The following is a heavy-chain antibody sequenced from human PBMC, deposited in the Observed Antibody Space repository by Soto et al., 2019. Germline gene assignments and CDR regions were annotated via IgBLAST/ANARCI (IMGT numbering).Heavy chain of an antibody. CDR2: ISSGSSYI. V-gene: IGHV3-21*01. D-gene: IGHD3-10*01. Sequence: PGGSLRLSCAASGFTFSSYSMNWVRQAPGKGLEWVSSISSGSSYIYYADSLKGRFTISRDNAKSSLYLQMNSLRAEDTAVYYCARDGPYYYASRMDVWGQGTTVTVSS. CDR3: ARDGPYYYASRMDV. J-gene: IGHJ6*02. CDR1: GFTFSSYS.